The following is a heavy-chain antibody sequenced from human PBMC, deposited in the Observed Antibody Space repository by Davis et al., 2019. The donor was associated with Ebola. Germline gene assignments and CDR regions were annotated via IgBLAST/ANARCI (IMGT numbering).Heavy chain of an antibody. V-gene: IGHV4-59*01. CDR1: GGSFSGYY. Sequence: SETLSLTCAVYGGSFSGYYWSWIRQPPGKGLEWIGYIYYSGSTNYNPSLKSRVTISVDTSKNQFSLKLSSVTAADTVVYYCARVMYSSSSAPFDYWGQGTLVTVSS. CDR2: IYYSGST. J-gene: IGHJ4*02. CDR3: ARVMYSSSSAPFDY. D-gene: IGHD6-6*01.